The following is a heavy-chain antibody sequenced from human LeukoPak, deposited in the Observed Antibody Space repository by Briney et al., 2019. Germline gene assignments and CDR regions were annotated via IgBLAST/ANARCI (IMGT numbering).Heavy chain of an antibody. CDR1: GGTFSSYA. J-gene: IGHJ4*02. CDR2: IIPILGIA. D-gene: IGHD3-22*01. V-gene: IGHV1-69*04. Sequence: SVKVSCKASGGTFSSYAISWVRQAPGQGLEWMGRIIPILGIANYAQKFQGRVTITADKSTSTAYMELSSLRSEDTAVYYCARDRNPTYHYDSSGYLNYFDYWGQGTLVTVSS. CDR3: ARDRNPTYHYDSSGYLNYFDY.